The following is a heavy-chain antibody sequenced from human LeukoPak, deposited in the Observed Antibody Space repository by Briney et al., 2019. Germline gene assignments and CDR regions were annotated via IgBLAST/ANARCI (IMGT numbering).Heavy chain of an antibody. J-gene: IGHJ4*02. V-gene: IGHV1-46*01. CDR1: GYTFTSYY. D-gene: IGHD3-3*01. CDR2: INPSGGST. CDR3: ARGAYYDFWSHFSIFDY. Sequence: GASVKVSCKASGYTFTSYYMHWVRQAPGQGLEWMGIINPSGGSTSYAQKFQGRVTMTRDMSTSTVYMELSSLRSEDTAVYYCARGAYYDFWSHFSIFDYWGQGTLVTVSS.